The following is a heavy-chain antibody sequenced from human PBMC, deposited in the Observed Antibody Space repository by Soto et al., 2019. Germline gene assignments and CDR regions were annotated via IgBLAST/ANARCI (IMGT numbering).Heavy chain of an antibody. CDR2: IYYSGST. Sequence: ASETLSLTCTVSGGSISSGGYYWSWIRQHPGKGLEWIGYIYYSGSTYYNPSLKNRVTISVDTSKNQFSLKLSSVTAADTAVYYCARGGRYGDYSYFDYWGQGTLVTVSS. CDR1: GGSISSGGYY. V-gene: IGHV4-31*03. D-gene: IGHD4-17*01. CDR3: ARGGRYGDYSYFDY. J-gene: IGHJ4*02.